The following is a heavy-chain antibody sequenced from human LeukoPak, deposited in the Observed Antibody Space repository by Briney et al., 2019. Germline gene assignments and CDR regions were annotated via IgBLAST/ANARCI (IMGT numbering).Heavy chain of an antibody. D-gene: IGHD2-15*01. CDR2: IKQDGSEK. Sequence: GGSLRLSCAASGFTFGSCWMSWVRQAPGKGLEWVANIKQDGSEKYYVDSVKGRFTISRDNAKNSLYLQMNSLRAEDTAVYYCARAPGYCSGGSCYYYFDYWGQGTLVTVSS. CDR1: GFTFGSCW. CDR3: ARAPGYCSGGSCYYYFDY. J-gene: IGHJ4*02. V-gene: IGHV3-7*01.